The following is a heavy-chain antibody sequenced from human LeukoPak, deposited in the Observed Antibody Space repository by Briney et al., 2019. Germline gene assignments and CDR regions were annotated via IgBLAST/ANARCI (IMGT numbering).Heavy chain of an antibody. CDR3: AKAQTNYYDSSGYPPVDY. D-gene: IGHD3-22*01. CDR1: GFTFSSYG. J-gene: IGHJ4*02. CDR2: IRFDGSNK. Sequence: GGSLRLSCAASGFTFSSYGMHWVRQAPGKGLEGVAFIRFDGSNKQYADSVKGGFTISRDNSNNTLYLQMNSLRAEDTAVYYCAKAQTNYYDSSGYPPVDYWGQGTLVTVSS. V-gene: IGHV3-30*02.